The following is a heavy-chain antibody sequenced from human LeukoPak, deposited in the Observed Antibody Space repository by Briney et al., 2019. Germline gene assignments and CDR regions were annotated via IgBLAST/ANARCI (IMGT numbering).Heavy chain of an antibody. CDR3: VKVDYYGSAGDY. Sequence: PGGSLRLSCAASGFTFSSYAMSWVRQAPGKGLEWVSGISASGDSTYYADSVKGRFTISRDNSKDTLYLQVNSLRAEDTAVYYCVKVDYYGSAGDYWGQGTLVPVSS. CDR2: ISASGDST. V-gene: IGHV3-23*01. CDR1: GFTFSSYA. D-gene: IGHD3-10*01. J-gene: IGHJ4*02.